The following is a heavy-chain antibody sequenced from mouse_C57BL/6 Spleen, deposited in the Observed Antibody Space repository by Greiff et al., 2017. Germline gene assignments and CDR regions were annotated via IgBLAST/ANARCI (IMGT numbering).Heavy chain of an antibody. J-gene: IGHJ3*01. D-gene: IGHD2-3*01. Sequence: DVQLQQSGPELVKPGASVKISCKASGYTFTDYSMNWVQQSHGKSLEWIGDINPNNGGTSYNQKFKGKATLTVDKSSSTAYMELRSLTSEDSAVYYCARSYDGYYPAWFAYWGQGTLVTVSA. V-gene: IGHV1-26*01. CDR2: INPNNGGT. CDR3: ARSYDGYYPAWFAY. CDR1: GYTFTDYS.